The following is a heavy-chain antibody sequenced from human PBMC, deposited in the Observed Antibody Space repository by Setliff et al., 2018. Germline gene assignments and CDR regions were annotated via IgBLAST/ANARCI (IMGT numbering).Heavy chain of an antibody. V-gene: IGHV1-18*01. Sequence: GASVKVSCKGSGYILSSYGITWVRLAPGQGLEWMGWISAHSGNTFYAPQFQGRLVMTTDTSTNTAYMELRNLTSDDTAMYFCERLVRYCTRVTCQRSSDGDFWGQGTPVTVSS. CDR1: GYILSSYG. CDR2: ISAHSGNT. D-gene: IGHD2-8*01. CDR3: ERLVRYCTRVTCQRSSDGDF. J-gene: IGHJ4*02.